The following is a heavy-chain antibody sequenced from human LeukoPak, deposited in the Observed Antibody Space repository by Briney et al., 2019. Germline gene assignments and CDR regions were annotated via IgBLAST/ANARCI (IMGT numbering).Heavy chain of an antibody. J-gene: IGHJ3*02. D-gene: IGHD3-10*01. V-gene: IGHV4-59*01. Sequence: SETLSLTCTASGGSISSYYWSWIRQPPGKGLEWIGYIYYSGSTNYNPSLKSRVTISVDTSKNQFSLKLSSVTAADTAVYYCARTITSVAFDIWGQGTMVTVSS. CDR3: ARTITSVAFDI. CDR1: GGSISSYY. CDR2: IYYSGST.